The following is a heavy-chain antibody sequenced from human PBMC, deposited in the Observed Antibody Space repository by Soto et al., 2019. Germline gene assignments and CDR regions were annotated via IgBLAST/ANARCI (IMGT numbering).Heavy chain of an antibody. CDR2: INSDGSST. V-gene: IGHV3-74*01. Sequence: PGGSLRLSCAASGFTFSSYWMHWVRQAPGKGLVWVSRINSDGSSTSYADSVKGRFTISRDNAKNTLYLQMNSLRAEDTAVYYCARVSEEDTAMDDYYYYGMDVWGQGTTVTVSS. CDR1: GFTFSSYW. J-gene: IGHJ6*02. CDR3: ARVSEEDTAMDDYYYYGMDV. D-gene: IGHD5-18*01.